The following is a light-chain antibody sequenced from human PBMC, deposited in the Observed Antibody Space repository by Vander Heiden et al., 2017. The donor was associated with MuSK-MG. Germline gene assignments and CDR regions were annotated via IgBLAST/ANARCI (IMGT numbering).Light chain of an antibody. CDR3: ISYTSISTYV. V-gene: IGLV2-14*01. CDR2: EVS. CDR1: SSDVGGYNY. J-gene: IGLJ1*01. Sequence: QSALPQPASVSGSPGQSITISCTGTSSDVGGYNYVSWYQQHPGKAPKLMIYEVSNRPSGVSNRFSGSKSGNTASLTISGLQAEDEADYYCISYTSISTYVFGTGTKVTVL.